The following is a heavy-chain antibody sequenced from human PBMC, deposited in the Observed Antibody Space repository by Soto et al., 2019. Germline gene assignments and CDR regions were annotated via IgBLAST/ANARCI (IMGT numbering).Heavy chain of an antibody. Sequence: QVQLVQSGAEVKKPGSSVKVSCKASGGTFSSYAISWVRQAPGQGLEWMGGIIPIFGTANYAQKFQGRVTITAGESTSTAFMELSSLRSEDTAVYYWARAREDEDIVLGPAALAEGFDPWGQGTLVTVSS. CDR2: IIPIFGTA. CDR3: ARAREDEDIVLGPAALAEGFDP. V-gene: IGHV1-69*12. CDR1: GGTFSSYA. J-gene: IGHJ5*02. D-gene: IGHD2-2*01.